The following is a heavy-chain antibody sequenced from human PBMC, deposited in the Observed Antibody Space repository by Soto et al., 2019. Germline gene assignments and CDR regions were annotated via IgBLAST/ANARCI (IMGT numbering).Heavy chain of an antibody. D-gene: IGHD2-8*01. CDR3: ARDLPRHCPNGVCYNSHSFDY. J-gene: IGHJ4*02. Sequence: GGSLRLSCVASGFTFSTYWMSWVRQAPGKGLQWVANIKQDGSEKYYVDSVKGRFTISRDNAKNSLYLQMNSLRAEDTAVYYCARDLPRHCPNGVCYNSHSFDYWGQGTLVTVSS. V-gene: IGHV3-7*01. CDR1: GFTFSTYW. CDR2: IKQDGSEK.